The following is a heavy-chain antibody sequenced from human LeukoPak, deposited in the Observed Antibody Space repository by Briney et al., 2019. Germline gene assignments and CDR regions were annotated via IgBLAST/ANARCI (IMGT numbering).Heavy chain of an antibody. J-gene: IGHJ6*02. CDR1: VYTCTSYD. CDR3: ARVESGNYYSYYGMDV. D-gene: IGHD1-26*01. V-gene: IGHV1-8*01. CDR2: RNPNSGNT. Sequence: ASVKLSCKASVYTCTSYDINWVRQATRQGLERMVWRNPNSGNTGYAKKYQGRVTMIRKTSISTAYMELRSLRSEAKAAYYCARVESGNYYSYYGMDVWGQGTPVTVSS.